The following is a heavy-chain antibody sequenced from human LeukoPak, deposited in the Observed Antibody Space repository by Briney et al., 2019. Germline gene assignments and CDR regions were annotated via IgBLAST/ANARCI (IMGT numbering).Heavy chain of an antibody. V-gene: IGHV5-51*01. CDR2: IYPGDSDT. D-gene: IGHD5-24*01. J-gene: IGHJ4*02. Sequence: RGESLKISCKGSGYSFTSYWIGWVRQMPGKGLEWMGIIYPGDSDTRYSPSFQGQVTISADKSISTAYLRWSSLKAFDTGMYYCARRDGHERIDYWGQGTLVTVSS. CDR3: ARRDGHERIDY. CDR1: GYSFTSYW.